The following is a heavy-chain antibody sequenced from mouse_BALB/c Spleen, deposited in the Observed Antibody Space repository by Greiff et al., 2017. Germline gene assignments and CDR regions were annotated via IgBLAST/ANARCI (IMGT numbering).Heavy chain of an antibody. J-gene: IGHJ1*01. V-gene: IGHV5-12-2*01. D-gene: IGHD2-1*01. CDR3: ARNFSYGNYWCFDV. Sequence: VMLKESGGGLVQPGGSLKLSCAASGFTFSSYTMSWVCQTPKKRLEWVAYISNGGGSTYYPDTVQGRFTISRDTATNTLYLQMSSLKTEDTAMYYCARNFSYGNYWCFDVWGEGTTVTVSS. CDR2: ISNGGGST. CDR1: GFTFSSYT.